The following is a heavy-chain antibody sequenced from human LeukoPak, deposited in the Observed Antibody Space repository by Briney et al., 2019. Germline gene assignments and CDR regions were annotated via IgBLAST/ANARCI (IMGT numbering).Heavy chain of an antibody. CDR2: ISTYTGYS. CDR3: AKNSSGGYSDY. Sequence: ASVKVSCKASGYTFTSSGISWVRQAPGQGLEWMGWISTYTGYSKYAQNLQGRVTMTADTSTSTAYMELGSLRSDDTAVYYCAKNSSGGYSDYWGQGTLVTVSS. J-gene: IGHJ4*02. V-gene: IGHV1-18*01. D-gene: IGHD6-19*01. CDR1: GYTFTSSG.